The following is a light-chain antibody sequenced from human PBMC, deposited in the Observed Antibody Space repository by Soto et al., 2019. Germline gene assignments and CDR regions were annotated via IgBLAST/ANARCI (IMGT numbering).Light chain of an antibody. V-gene: IGKV3-15*01. CDR3: QQYKDWPSLT. CDR2: SAS. CDR1: QAINSN. Sequence: EIVMTQSPATLSVSPGERATLSCRASQAINSNLAWYQQKPGQAPRLVIYSASTRATGIPARFSGSGSGTEFTLTITSLQSEDFAVYYCQQYKDWPSLTFGGGTRVEIK. J-gene: IGKJ4*01.